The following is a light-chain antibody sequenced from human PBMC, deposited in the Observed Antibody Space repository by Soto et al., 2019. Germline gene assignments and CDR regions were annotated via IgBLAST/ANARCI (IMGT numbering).Light chain of an antibody. J-gene: IGKJ3*01. V-gene: IGKV3-20*01. CDR1: QSVSSSY. CDR3: QQYGRSTFT. CDR2: GAS. Sequence: EIVLTQSPGTLSLSPGERATLSCRASQSVSSSYLAWYQQKPGQAPRLLIYGASSSATGIPDRFSGSGSGTDFTLTISRLEPEDFAVYYCQQYGRSTFTFGPGTKVDIK.